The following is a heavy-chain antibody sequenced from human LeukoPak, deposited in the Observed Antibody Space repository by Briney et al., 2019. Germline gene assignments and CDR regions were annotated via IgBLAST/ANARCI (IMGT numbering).Heavy chain of an antibody. CDR3: ARDLLGYCSSTSCNEFDY. CDR2: INPNIGGT. V-gene: IGHV1-2*02. Sequence: GASVKVSCKASGYTFTGYYMHWVRQAPGQGLEWMVWINPNIGGTNYAQKFQGRVTMTRATSISTASMALSRLRSDDTAVYYCARDLLGYCSSTSCNEFDYWGQGTLVTVSS. J-gene: IGHJ4*02. CDR1: GYTFTGYY. D-gene: IGHD2-2*01.